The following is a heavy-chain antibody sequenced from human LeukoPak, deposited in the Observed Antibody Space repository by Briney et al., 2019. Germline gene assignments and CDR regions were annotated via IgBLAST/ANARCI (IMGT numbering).Heavy chain of an antibody. Sequence: ASVKVSCKASGYTFTGYYMHWVRQAPGQGLEWMGWINPNSGGTNYAQKFQGRVTMTRDTSISTAYMELSRLRSDDTAVYYCARGESLDVLRYFDWLRRGGGAYYFDYWGQGTLVTVSS. CDR3: ARGESLDVLRYFDWLRRGGGAYYFDY. D-gene: IGHD3-9*01. V-gene: IGHV1-2*02. CDR2: INPNSGGT. J-gene: IGHJ4*02. CDR1: GYTFTGYY.